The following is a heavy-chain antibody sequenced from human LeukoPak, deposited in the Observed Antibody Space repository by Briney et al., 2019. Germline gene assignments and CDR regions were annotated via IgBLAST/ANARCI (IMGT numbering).Heavy chain of an antibody. CDR1: GFTFSSYE. CDR3: EKDRGSYIGD. CDR2: ISSSGSTI. V-gene: IGHV3-48*03. Sequence: GGSLRLSCAASGFTFSSYEMNWVRQAPGKGLEWVSYISSSGSTIYYADSVKGRFTISRDNSKNTLYLQMNSLRAEDTAVYYCEKDRGSYIGDWGQGTLVTVSS. J-gene: IGHJ4*02. D-gene: IGHD1-26*01.